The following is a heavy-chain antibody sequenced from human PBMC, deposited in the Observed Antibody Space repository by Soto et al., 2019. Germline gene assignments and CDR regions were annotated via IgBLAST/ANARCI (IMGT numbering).Heavy chain of an antibody. D-gene: IGHD6-19*01. Sequence: ASVKVSCKASGYTFTSYDINWVRQATGQGLEWMGWMNPNSGNTGYAQKFQGRVTMTRNTSISTAYMELSSLRSEDTAVCYCARVGGSGWYYDYYYGMDVWGQGTTVTVSS. J-gene: IGHJ6*02. CDR3: ARVGGSGWYYDYYYGMDV. V-gene: IGHV1-8*01. CDR2: MNPNSGNT. CDR1: GYTFTSYD.